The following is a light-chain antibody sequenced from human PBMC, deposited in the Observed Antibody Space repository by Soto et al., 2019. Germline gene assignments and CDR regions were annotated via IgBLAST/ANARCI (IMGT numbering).Light chain of an antibody. V-gene: IGKV3-20*01. CDR3: RQYGSSPIT. CDR2: GAS. Sequence: EIVLTQSPGTLSLSPGERATLSCRASESVTSSYLAWYQQKPGQAPRFLIYGASSRATGIPDRFSGSGSGTDFTLTISRLEPEDFAVYYCRQYGSSPITFGQGTRLEIK. J-gene: IGKJ5*01. CDR1: ESVTSSY.